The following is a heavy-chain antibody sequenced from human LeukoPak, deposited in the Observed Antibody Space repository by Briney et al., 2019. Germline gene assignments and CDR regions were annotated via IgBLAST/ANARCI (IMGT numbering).Heavy chain of an antibody. CDR3: ARDFGGGYAYYYYYYMDV. D-gene: IGHD5-12*01. J-gene: IGHJ6*03. Sequence: GGSLRLSCAASGFTFSSYWMSWVRQAPGKGLEWVANIKQDGSEKYYVDSVKGRFTISRDNAKNSLYLQMNSLRAEDTAVYYCARDFGGGYAYYYYYYMDVWGKGTTVTISS. V-gene: IGHV3-7*01. CDR2: IKQDGSEK. CDR1: GFTFSSYW.